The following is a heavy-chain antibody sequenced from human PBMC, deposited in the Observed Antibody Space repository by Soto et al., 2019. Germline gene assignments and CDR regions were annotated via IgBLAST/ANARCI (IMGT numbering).Heavy chain of an antibody. CDR3: AKDGGYSYGHYDY. CDR1: GFTFGSYS. CDR2: ISSSSSTI. Sequence: EVQLVESGGGLVQPGGSLRLSCAASGFTFGSYSMNWVRQAPGKGLEWVSYISSSSSTIYYADSVEGRFTISRDNAKNSLDLQMNSLRAEDTAVYYCAKDGGYSYGHYDYWGQGTLVTVSS. D-gene: IGHD5-18*01. V-gene: IGHV3-48*01. J-gene: IGHJ4*02.